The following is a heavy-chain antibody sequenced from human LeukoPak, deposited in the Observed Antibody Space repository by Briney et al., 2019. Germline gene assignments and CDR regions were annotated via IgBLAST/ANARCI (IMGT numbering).Heavy chain of an antibody. CDR1: GFTFDDYA. CDR3: ARDSGVWFGEFPRNYGMDV. Sequence: PGRSLRLSCAASGFTFDDYAMHWVRQAPGKGLEWVSVIYSGGSTYYADSVKGRFTISRDNSKNTLYLQMNSLRAEDTAVYYCARDSGVWFGEFPRNYGMDVWGQGTTVTVSS. J-gene: IGHJ6*02. CDR2: IYSGGST. D-gene: IGHD3-10*01. V-gene: IGHV3-66*01.